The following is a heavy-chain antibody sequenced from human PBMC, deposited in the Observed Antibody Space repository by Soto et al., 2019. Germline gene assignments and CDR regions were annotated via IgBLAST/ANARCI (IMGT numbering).Heavy chain of an antibody. CDR2: IDNSCGFT. Sequence: GGSLRLSCAASGFTFSTYAMSWVRQAPGKGLEWASIIDNSCGFTFYADSVKGRFTISRDNSKNTLYLQMNSLRAEDTAVYYCAKGGYNYGFLFDCWGQGTLVTVSS. CDR3: AKGGYNYGFLFDC. D-gene: IGHD5-18*01. V-gene: IGHV3-23*05. J-gene: IGHJ4*02. CDR1: GFTFSTYA.